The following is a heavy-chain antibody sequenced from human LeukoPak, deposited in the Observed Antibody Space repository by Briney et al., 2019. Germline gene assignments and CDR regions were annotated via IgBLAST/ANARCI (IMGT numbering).Heavy chain of an antibody. CDR3: AKEVVDTAMVTGGLGDY. J-gene: IGHJ4*02. V-gene: IGHV1-2*02. D-gene: IGHD5-18*01. Sequence: ASVKVSCKASGYTFTGYNMHWVRQAPGQGLEWMGWINPNSGGTNYAQKFQGRVTMTRDTSISTAYMELSRLRSDDTAVYYCAKEVVDTAMVTGGLGDYWGQGTLVTVSS. CDR2: INPNSGGT. CDR1: GYTFTGYN.